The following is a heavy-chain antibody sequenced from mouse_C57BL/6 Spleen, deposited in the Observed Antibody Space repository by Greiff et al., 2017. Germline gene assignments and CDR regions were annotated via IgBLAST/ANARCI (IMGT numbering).Heavy chain of an antibody. V-gene: IGHV5-17*01. D-gene: IGHD2-4*01. CDR1: GFTFSDYG. Sequence: EVQLVESGGGLVKPGGSLKLSCAASGFTFSDYGMHWVRQAPEKGLEWVAYISSGSSTIYYADTVKGRFTITRDNAKNTLFLQMTSLRSEDTAMYYCVRKGLLDYDDAMDYWGQGTSVTVSS. J-gene: IGHJ4*01. CDR3: VRKGLLDYDDAMDY. CDR2: ISSGSSTI.